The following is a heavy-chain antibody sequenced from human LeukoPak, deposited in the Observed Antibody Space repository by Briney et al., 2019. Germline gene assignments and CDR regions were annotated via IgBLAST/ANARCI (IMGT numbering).Heavy chain of an antibody. D-gene: IGHD1-26*01. Sequence: SETLSLTCTVTGASIMRHYWCWIRQTPGTGLEWIGDIYDRGSTTYNPSLKSRVSISVDTSRNQFSLNLRSVTAADTAVYYCAKIEVGRFDPWGQGTLVTVSS. CDR1: GASIMRHY. J-gene: IGHJ5*02. CDR2: IYDRGST. CDR3: AKIEVGRFDP. V-gene: IGHV4-59*11.